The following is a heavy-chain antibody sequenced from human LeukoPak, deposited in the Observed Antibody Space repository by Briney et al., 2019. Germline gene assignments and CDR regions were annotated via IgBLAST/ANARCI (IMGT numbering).Heavy chain of an antibody. J-gene: IGHJ4*02. Sequence: ASVKVSCKASGGTFSSYAISWVRQAPGQGLEWMGGTFPIFGTANYAQKFQGRVTITTDESTSTAYMELSSLRSEDTAVYYCASNYYDSSGYYPHFDYWGQGTLVTVSS. CDR1: GGTFSSYA. CDR2: TFPIFGTA. D-gene: IGHD3-22*01. CDR3: ASNYYDSSGYYPHFDY. V-gene: IGHV1-69*05.